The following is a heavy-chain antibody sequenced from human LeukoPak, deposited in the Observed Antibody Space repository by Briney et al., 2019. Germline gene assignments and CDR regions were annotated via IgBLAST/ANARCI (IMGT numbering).Heavy chain of an antibody. D-gene: IGHD3-9*01. CDR2: IYYSGST. CDR3: ARDDQRLVPNWFDP. CDR1: GGSISSSSYY. Sequence: SETLSLTCTVSGGSISSSSYYWGWIRQPPGKGLEWIGSIYYSGSTYYNPSLKSRVTISVDTSKNQFSLKLSSVTAADTAVYYCARDDQRLVPNWFDPWGQGTLVTVSS. J-gene: IGHJ5*02. V-gene: IGHV4-39*07.